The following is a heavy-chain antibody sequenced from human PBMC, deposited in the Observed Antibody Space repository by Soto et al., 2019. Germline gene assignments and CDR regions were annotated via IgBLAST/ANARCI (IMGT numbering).Heavy chain of an antibody. Sequence: GGSLRLSCGASGFIFSNAWMSWVRQAPGKGLEWVGRIKSKTDGGTTDYAAPVKGRFTVSRDDSKNTLYLQMNSLKIEDTAVYYCTTDDPINKNWGQGTLVTVSS. CDR2: IKSKTDGGTT. CDR3: TTDDPINKN. J-gene: IGHJ4*02. V-gene: IGHV3-15*01. CDR1: GFIFSNAW.